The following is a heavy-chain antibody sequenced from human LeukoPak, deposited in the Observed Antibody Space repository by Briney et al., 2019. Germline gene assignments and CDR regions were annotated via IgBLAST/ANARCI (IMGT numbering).Heavy chain of an antibody. Sequence: GGSLRLSCAASGFPFSRYAMSWVRQAPGKGLEWVSSISVSGGSTYYADSVKGRFTISRDNSKNTLYLQMNSLRAEDTAVYYCAKDSPRWLQLGDYWDQGTLVTVSS. CDR2: ISVSGGST. CDR1: GFPFSRYA. V-gene: IGHV3-23*01. J-gene: IGHJ4*02. D-gene: IGHD5-24*01. CDR3: AKDSPRWLQLGDY.